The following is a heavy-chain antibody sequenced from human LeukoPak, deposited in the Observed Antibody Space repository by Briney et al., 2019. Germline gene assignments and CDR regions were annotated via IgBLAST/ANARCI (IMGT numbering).Heavy chain of an antibody. D-gene: IGHD1-7*01. CDR3: AREGWNYVRYFDY. Sequence: GGSLRLSCAASGFTFSSYWMHWVRQAPGKGLVWVSRINSDGSSTSYADSVKGRFTISRDNAKNSLFLQMNRLRAEDTAVYYCAREGWNYVRYFDYWGQGSLVTVSS. J-gene: IGHJ4*02. V-gene: IGHV3-74*01. CDR1: GFTFSSYW. CDR2: INSDGSST.